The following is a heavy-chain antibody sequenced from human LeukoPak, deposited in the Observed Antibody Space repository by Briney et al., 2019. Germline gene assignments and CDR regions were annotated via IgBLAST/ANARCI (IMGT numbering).Heavy chain of an antibody. CDR2: ISGSGGST. J-gene: IGHJ6*03. Sequence: GSLRLSCAPSGFTFSSYAMSWVRQAPGEGLEWVSAISGSGGSTYYADSVKGRLTTSRDSSKNTLYLQMNSLTADDTAVYYCAKNGEPHYYMDVWGKGTTVTVSS. CDR3: AKNGEPHYYMDV. D-gene: IGHD1-14*01. V-gene: IGHV3-23*01. CDR1: GFTFSSYA.